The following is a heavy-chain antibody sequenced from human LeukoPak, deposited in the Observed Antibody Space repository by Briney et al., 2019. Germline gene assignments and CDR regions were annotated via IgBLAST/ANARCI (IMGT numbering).Heavy chain of an antibody. V-gene: IGHV4-39*02. CDR3: ARDVLLWFGEYPTPYYYYYGMDV. J-gene: IGHJ6*02. CDR2: IYYSGST. Sequence: SETLSLTCTVSGGSISSSSYYWGWIRQPPGKGLEWIVSIYYSGSTYYNPSLKSRVTISVDTSKNQFSLKLSSVTAADTAVYYCARDVLLWFGEYPTPYYYYYGMDVWGQGTTVTVSS. CDR1: GGSISSSSYY. D-gene: IGHD3-10*01.